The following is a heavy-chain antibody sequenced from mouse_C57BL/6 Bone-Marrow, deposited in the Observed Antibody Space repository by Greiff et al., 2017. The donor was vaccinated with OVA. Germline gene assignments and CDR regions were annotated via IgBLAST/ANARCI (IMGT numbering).Heavy chain of an antibody. CDR2: IRLKSDNYAT. D-gene: IGHD1-3*01. J-gene: IGHJ3*01. CDR1: GFTFSNYW. CDR3: TGQLWFAY. V-gene: IGHV6-3*01. Sequence: EVKLEESGGGLVQPGGSMKLSCVASGFTFSNYWMNWVRQSPEQGLEWVAQIRLKSDNYATHYAESVKGRFTISRDDSKSSVYLQMNNLRAEDTGFYYCTGQLWFAYWGQGTLVTVSA.